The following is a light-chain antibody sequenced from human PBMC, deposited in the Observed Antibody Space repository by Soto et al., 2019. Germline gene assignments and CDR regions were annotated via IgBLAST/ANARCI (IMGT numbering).Light chain of an antibody. CDR1: QSVSIN. J-gene: IGKJ1*01. CDR2: GAS. CDR3: QQYHNSPPT. V-gene: IGKV3-20*01. Sequence: EIVMTQSPATLSVSPGERATLSCRASQSVSINLAWYQQKPGQAPRLLIYGASSRATGIPDRFSGGGSGTDFTLTISRLEPEDFAVYYCQQYHNSPPTFGQGTKVDIK.